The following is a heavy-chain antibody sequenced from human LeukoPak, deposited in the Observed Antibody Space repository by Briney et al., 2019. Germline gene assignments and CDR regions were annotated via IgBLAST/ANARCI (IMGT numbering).Heavy chain of an antibody. CDR3: ARDGVVPAAYDY. CDR1: GFTFSNYW. Sequence: GGSLRLSCAASGFTFSNYWMSWVRQAPGKGLEWLANMNQDGNHIYYVDSVKGRFTISRDNAKNSLYLQMNSLRAGDTAVYYCARDGVVPAAYDYWGQGTLVTVSS. CDR2: MNQDGNHI. J-gene: IGHJ4*02. D-gene: IGHD2-2*01. V-gene: IGHV3-7*03.